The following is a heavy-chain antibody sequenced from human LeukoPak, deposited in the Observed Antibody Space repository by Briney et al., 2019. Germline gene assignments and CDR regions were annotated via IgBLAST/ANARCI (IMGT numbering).Heavy chain of an antibody. CDR3: VRNNAMDV. D-gene: IGHD2-8*01. Sequence: PGGPLRLSCAASGFTLSNHWVTWVRQVPGRGPEWVANVNRDGSETYYLDSVKGRFTISRDNAKNSLYLQMNSLRAEDTALYYCVRNNAMDVWGQGTTVIVSS. CDR2: VNRDGSET. V-gene: IGHV3-7*03. J-gene: IGHJ6*02. CDR1: GFTLSNHW.